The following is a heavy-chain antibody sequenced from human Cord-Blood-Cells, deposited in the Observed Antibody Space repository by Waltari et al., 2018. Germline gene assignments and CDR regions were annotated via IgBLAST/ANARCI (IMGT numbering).Heavy chain of an antibody. J-gene: IGHJ3*02. Sequence: QVQLQESGPGLVKPSETLSLTCTVSGGSISSYYWSWIRQPPGKGLEWIGYIYYSGSTNYNPSLESRVTISVDTSKNQFSLKLSSVTAADTAVYYCARAPLGSDAFDIWGQGTMVTVSS. V-gene: IGHV4-59*01. CDR1: GGSISSYY. D-gene: IGHD7-27*01. CDR2: IYYSGST. CDR3: ARAPLGSDAFDI.